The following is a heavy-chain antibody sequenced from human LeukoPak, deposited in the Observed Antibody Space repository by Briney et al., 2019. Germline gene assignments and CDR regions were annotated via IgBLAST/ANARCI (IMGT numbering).Heavy chain of an antibody. Sequence: GGSLRLSCAASGFTFSSYGMHWVRQAPGKGVEWVAVISYDGSNKYYADSVKGRFTISRDNSKDTLYLQMNSLRAEDTAVYYCAKDSESYYYYYGMDVWGQGTTVTVSS. J-gene: IGHJ6*02. CDR1: GFTFSSYG. V-gene: IGHV3-30*18. CDR3: AKDSESYYYYYGMDV. CDR2: ISYDGSNK.